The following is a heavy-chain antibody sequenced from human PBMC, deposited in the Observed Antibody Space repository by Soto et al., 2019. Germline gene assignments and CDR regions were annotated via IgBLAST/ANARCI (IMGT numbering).Heavy chain of an antibody. CDR1: GFPFSGYS. V-gene: IGHV3-21*01. D-gene: IGHD2-21*02. J-gene: IGHJ6*02. Sequence: GSLRLSCSASGFPFSGYSMNWVRQAPGKGLEWVASISTRSDIYYADSVKGRFTISRDNAKNSVSLQMNSLRAEDTAVYYCAREETAWPLAYGLDVWGQGTTVTVSS. CDR2: ISTRSDI. CDR3: AREETAWPLAYGLDV.